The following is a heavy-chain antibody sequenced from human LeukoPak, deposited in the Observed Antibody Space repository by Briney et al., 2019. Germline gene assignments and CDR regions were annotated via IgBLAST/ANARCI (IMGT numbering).Heavy chain of an antibody. CDR1: GFTFSSYG. CDR2: IWYDGSNK. Sequence: GGSLTLSCAASGFTFSSYGMHWVRQPPGKGLEWVAVIWYDGSNKYYADSVKGRFTISRDNSKNTLYLQMNSLRAEDTAVYYCTRDPTMANFDYWGQGTLVTVSP. V-gene: IGHV3-33*01. J-gene: IGHJ4*02. D-gene: IGHD3-10*01. CDR3: TRDPTMANFDY.